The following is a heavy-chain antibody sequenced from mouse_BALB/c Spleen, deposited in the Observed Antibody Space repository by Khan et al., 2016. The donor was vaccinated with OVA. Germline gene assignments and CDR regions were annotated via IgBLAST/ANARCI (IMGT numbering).Heavy chain of an antibody. V-gene: IGHV2-6-4*01. CDR2: MWIGGST. CDR1: GFSLSRYS. J-gene: IGHJ1*01. CDR3: ARNRDGGSYWYFDV. Sequence: QVQLKQSGPGLVAPSQSLSITCIVSGFSLSRYSVHWVRQPPGKGLEWLGIMWIGGSTDYNSALKSRLSISKDNSKSQVFLKMNSLQTDDTAMYYCARNRDGGSYWYFDVWGAGTTVTVSS. D-gene: IGHD3-3*01.